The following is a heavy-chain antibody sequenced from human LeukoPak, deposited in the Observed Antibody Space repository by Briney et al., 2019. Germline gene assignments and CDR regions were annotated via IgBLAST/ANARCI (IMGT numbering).Heavy chain of an antibody. CDR3: ARGWGNIRTTGSSLDN. V-gene: IGHV3-48*04. Sequence: AGGSLRLSCAASGFTFSSYTMNWVRQAPGKGLEWLAYISGTLYTIYYADSVRGRFTISRDNAKNSLYLQMNSLTVEDTAVYYCARGWGNIRTTGSSLDNWGQGTLVTVSS. J-gene: IGHJ4*02. D-gene: IGHD7-27*01. CDR2: ISGTLYTI. CDR1: GFTFSSYT.